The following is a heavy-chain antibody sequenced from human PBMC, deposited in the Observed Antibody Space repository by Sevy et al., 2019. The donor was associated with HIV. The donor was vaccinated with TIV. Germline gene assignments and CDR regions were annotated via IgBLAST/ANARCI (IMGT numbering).Heavy chain of an antibody. CDR1: GLSVSRNY. V-gene: IGHV3-53*01. Sequence: GGSLRLSCAASGLSVSRNYLSWVRQAPGKGLEWVPVIYAGGSTYYADSVKGRFTVSRDKATNTLYYQMNRLRAADTDVYYCASQLGIGAFDIWGQGTMVTVSS. CDR3: ASQLGIGAFDI. D-gene: IGHD7-27*01. J-gene: IGHJ3*02. CDR2: IYAGGST.